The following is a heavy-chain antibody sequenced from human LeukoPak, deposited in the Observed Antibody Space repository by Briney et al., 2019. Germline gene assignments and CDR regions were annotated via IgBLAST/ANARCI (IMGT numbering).Heavy chain of an antibody. J-gene: IGHJ4*02. Sequence: ASVKVSCKASGYTFTSYGISWVRQAPGQGLEWMGWISAYNGNTNYAQNLQGRVTMTTETSTSTAYMELSSLRSEDTAVYYCARGTVAYDYVWGSYKLFDYWGQGTLVTVSS. V-gene: IGHV1-18*01. CDR3: ARGTVAYDYVWGSYKLFDY. D-gene: IGHD3-16*01. CDR2: ISAYNGNT. CDR1: GYTFTSYG.